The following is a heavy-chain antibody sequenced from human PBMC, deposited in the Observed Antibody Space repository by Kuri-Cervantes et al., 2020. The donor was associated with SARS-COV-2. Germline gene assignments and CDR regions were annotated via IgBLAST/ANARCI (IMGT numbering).Heavy chain of an antibody. Sequence: ASVKVSCKASGYTFTSYGISWVRQAPGQGLEWMGWISAYNGNTNYAQKLQGRATMTRDTSIGTAYMELSRLRSDGTAVYYCARDDTTSIAARFDYWGQGTLVTVSS. V-gene: IGHV1-18*01. CDR3: ARDDTTSIAARFDY. D-gene: IGHD6-6*01. CDR1: GYTFTSYG. J-gene: IGHJ4*02. CDR2: ISAYNGNT.